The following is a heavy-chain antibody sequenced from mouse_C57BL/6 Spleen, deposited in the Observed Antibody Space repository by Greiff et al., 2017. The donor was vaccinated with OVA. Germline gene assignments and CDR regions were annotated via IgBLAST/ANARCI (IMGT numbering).Heavy chain of an antibody. D-gene: IGHD1-1*01. CDR1: GYAFSSSW. Sequence: QVQLQQSGPELVKPGASVKISCKASGYAFSSSWMNWVKQRPGKGLEWIGRIYPGDGDTNYNGKFKGKATLTADKSSSTAYMQRSSLTSEDSAVYFSAGGGVVADYFAYWGQGTTLTVSS. J-gene: IGHJ2*01. CDR3: AGGGVVADYFAY. CDR2: IYPGDGDT. V-gene: IGHV1-82*01.